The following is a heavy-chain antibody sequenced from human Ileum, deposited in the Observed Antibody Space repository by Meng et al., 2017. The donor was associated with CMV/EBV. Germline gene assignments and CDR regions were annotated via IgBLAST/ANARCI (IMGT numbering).Heavy chain of an antibody. V-gene: IGHV4-61*01. CDR3: ARDQGIRGFDP. Sequence: CAVSGGSVSIGSYYWSWIRQPPGKGLEWIGYIYYSGSTNYNPSLKSRVTISVDTSKNQFSLKLSSVTAADTAVYYCARDQGIRGFDPWGQGTLVTVSS. J-gene: IGHJ5*02. CDR1: GGSVSIGSYY. D-gene: IGHD3-10*01. CDR2: IYYSGST.